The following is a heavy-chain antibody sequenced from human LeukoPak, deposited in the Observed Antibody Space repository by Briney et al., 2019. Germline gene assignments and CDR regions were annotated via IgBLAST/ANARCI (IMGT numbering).Heavy chain of an antibody. CDR2: IRSDEINK. J-gene: IGHJ4*02. Sequence: GGSLRLSCVASGFTFSTSGMHWVRQAPGKGLEWVAFIRSDEINKYFTDSVKGRFTISRDNSENTLYLEMNSLRVDDTAVYYCARGRSDFDYWGQGTLVTVSS. CDR1: GFTFSTSG. V-gene: IGHV3-30*02. CDR3: ARGRSDFDY.